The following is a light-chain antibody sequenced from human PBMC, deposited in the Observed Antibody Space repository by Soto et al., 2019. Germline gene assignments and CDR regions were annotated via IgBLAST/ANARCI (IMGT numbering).Light chain of an antibody. CDR2: KAS. V-gene: IGKV1-5*03. Sequence: DIPMTQSPSTLSASVGDRVTITCRASQSISSWLAWYQQKPGKAPKLLIYKASSLESGVPSRFGGSGSGTEFTLTISSLQPDDFATYYCQQYNRYSTFGQGTKVEIK. CDR1: QSISSW. J-gene: IGKJ1*01. CDR3: QQYNRYST.